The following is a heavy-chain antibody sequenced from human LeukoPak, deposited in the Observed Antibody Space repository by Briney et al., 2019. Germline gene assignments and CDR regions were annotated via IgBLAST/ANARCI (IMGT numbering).Heavy chain of an antibody. CDR3: ARENPIPLWFGEPEGYFDY. V-gene: IGHV3-48*04. CDR2: ISSSGSTI. J-gene: IGHJ4*02. CDR1: GFTFSSYG. D-gene: IGHD3-10*01. Sequence: QPGGSLRLSCAASGFTFSSYGMHWVRQAPGKGLEWVSYISSSGSTIYYADSVKGRFTISRDNAKNSLYLQMNSLRAEDTAVYYCARENPIPLWFGEPEGYFDYWGQGTLVTVSS.